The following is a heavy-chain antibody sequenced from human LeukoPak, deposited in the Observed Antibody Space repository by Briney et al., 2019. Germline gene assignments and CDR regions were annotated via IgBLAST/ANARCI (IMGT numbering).Heavy chain of an antibody. CDR3: ARRAGAYSHPYDY. D-gene: IGHD4/OR15-4a*01. CDR1: GFTFSSYG. CDR2: ISGSGGST. Sequence: GGSLRLSCAASGFTFSSYGMSWVRQAPGKGLEWVSAISGSGGSTYYADSVKGRFTISRDNSKNTLYLQMNSRRAEDTAVYYCARRAGAYSHPYDYWGQGTLVTVSS. V-gene: IGHV3-23*01. J-gene: IGHJ4*02.